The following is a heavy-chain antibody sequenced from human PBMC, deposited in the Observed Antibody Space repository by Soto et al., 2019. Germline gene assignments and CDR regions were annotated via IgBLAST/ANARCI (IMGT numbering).Heavy chain of an antibody. CDR3: ARYPSYGYVGFDY. D-gene: IGHD5-18*01. CDR2: IYYSGST. J-gene: IGHJ4*02. Sequence: SETLSLTCTVSGGSISSGGYYWSWIRQHPGKGLEWIGYIYYSGSTYYNPSLKSRVTISVDTSKNQFSLKLSSVTAADTAVYYCARYPSYGYVGFDYWGQGTLVTLSS. V-gene: IGHV4-31*03. CDR1: GGSISSGGYY.